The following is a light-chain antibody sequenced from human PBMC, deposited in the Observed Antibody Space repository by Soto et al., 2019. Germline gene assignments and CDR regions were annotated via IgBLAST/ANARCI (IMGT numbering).Light chain of an antibody. CDR3: QQYNNWPRT. Sequence: ETVMTQSPATLSVSPGERATLSCRASQSVSANLAWYRQKPGQAPRLLIYGAFTRATDIPARFSGSGSGTEFTLTISRLQSEDSAVYYCQQYNNWPRTFGQGTKV. CDR1: QSVSAN. J-gene: IGKJ1*01. V-gene: IGKV3-15*01. CDR2: GAF.